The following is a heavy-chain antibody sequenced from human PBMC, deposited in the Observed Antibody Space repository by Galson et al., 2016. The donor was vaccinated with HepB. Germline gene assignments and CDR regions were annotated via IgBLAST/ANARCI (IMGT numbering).Heavy chain of an antibody. J-gene: IGHJ6*02. Sequence: SVKVSCKASGYSFDDYYIHWVRQAPGQGLEWMGEINPHSGGTNYAQKFQGRVTLTRDRSVNTAYMEMRRLRSDDTAVYYCARREGWGYYYGMDVWGQGATVAVSS. CDR3: ARREGWGYYYGMDV. CDR2: INPHSGGT. CDR1: GYSFDDYY. D-gene: IGHD6-19*01. V-gene: IGHV1-2*02.